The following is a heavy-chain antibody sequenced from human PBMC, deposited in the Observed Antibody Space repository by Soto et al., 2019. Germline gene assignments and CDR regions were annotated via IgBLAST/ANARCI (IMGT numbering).Heavy chain of an antibody. J-gene: IGHJ4*02. CDR3: ASSFTAQLASGSYSS. CDR2: ISSSSSYI. CDR1: GFTFSSYS. Sequence: GGSLRLSCAASGFTFSSYSMNWVRQAPGKGLEWVSSISSSSSYIYYADSVKGRFTISRDNAKNSLYLQMNSLRAEDTAVYYCASSFTAQLASGSYSSWGQGTLVTVSS. D-gene: IGHD1-26*01. V-gene: IGHV3-21*01.